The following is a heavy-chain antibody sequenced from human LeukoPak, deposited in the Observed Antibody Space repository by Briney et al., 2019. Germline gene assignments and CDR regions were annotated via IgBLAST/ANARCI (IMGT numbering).Heavy chain of an antibody. J-gene: IGHJ6*02. CDR3: ARGRKDYYGMDV. V-gene: IGHV6-1*01. CDR1: GDSVSANGAA. Sequence: SQTLPLTCTISGDSVSANGAAWNWVRQSPSRGLEWLGRTYYDSKWYNENALSVKSRISINPDTSKNQFSLQLNSVTPEDTAIYYCARGRKDYYGMDVWGQGTTVTVSS. CDR2: TYYDSKWYN.